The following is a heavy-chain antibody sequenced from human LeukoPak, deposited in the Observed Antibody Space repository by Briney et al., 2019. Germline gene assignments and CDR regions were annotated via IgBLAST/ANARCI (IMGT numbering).Heavy chain of an antibody. CDR2: IYTSGST. V-gene: IGHV4-61*02. D-gene: IGHD4-23*01. CDR3: ARVRDDYGGNSRHYYMDV. J-gene: IGHJ6*03. CDR1: GGSISSGSYY. Sequence: SQTLSLTCTVSGGSISSGSYYWSWIRQPARKGLEWIGRIYTSGSTNYNPSLKSRVTISVDTSKNQFSLKLSSVTAADTAVYYCARVRDDYGGNSRHYYMDVWSKGTTVTVSS.